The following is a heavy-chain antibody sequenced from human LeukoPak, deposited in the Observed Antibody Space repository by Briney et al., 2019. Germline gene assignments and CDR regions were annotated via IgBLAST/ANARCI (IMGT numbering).Heavy chain of an antibody. J-gene: IGHJ4*02. CDR1: GYTLTELS. CDR3: ATVWFGELFFAY. D-gene: IGHD3-10*01. V-gene: IGHV1-24*01. CDR2: FDPEDGET. Sequence: ASVKVSCKVSGYTLTELSMHWARQAPGKGLEWMGGFDPEDGETIYAQKFQGRVTMTEDTSTDTAYMELSSLRSEDTAVYYCATVWFGELFFAYWGQGTLVTVSS.